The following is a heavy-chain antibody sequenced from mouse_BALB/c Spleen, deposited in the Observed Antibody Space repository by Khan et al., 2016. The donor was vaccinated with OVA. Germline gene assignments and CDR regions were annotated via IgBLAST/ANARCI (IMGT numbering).Heavy chain of an antibody. CDR2: ISSGRSTI. D-gene: IGHD2-1*01. J-gene: IGHJ1*01. V-gene: IGHV5-17*02. Sequence: EVMLVESGGGLVQPGGSRKLSCAASGFTFSSFGMHWVRQAPEKGLEWVAYISSGRSTIYYVDSVKGRFTISRDNPNNTLFLQLTSLRSEDTAMYYCARSEGNFHWYFDVWGAGTSVTVSS. CDR3: ARSEGNFHWYFDV. CDR1: GFTFSSFG.